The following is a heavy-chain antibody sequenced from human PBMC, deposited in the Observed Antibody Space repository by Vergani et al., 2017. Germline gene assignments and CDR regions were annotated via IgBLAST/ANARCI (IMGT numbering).Heavy chain of an antibody. D-gene: IGHD3-10*01. CDR3: GRVADFYGLGSRLLDL. CDR2: MYHSGST. CDR1: GGSMSGYY. V-gene: IGHV4-59*01. Sequence: QVRLQESGPGLVKPSETLSLTCSVSGGSMSGYYWSWIRQPPWKELEWIGYMYHSGSTNYNPSLETRVTISGETSKNQFSLKLNSVTAADTAVYYCGRVADFYGLGSRLLDLWGQGILVTVSS. J-gene: IGHJ5*02.